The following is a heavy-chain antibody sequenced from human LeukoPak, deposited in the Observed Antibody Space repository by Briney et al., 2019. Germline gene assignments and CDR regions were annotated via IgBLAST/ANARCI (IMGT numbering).Heavy chain of an antibody. D-gene: IGHD3-22*01. Sequence: PGGSLRLSCAASRFTFSSYWMSWVRQAPGKGLEWVANIKQDGTEKYYVDSVKGRFTISRDNAKNSLYLQMNSLRAEDTAVYYCARVGPSYDSSGYYYGHYYYYMDVWGKGTTVTVSS. CDR3: ARVGPSYDSSGYYYGHYYYYMDV. CDR1: RFTFSSYW. J-gene: IGHJ6*03. CDR2: IKQDGTEK. V-gene: IGHV3-7*01.